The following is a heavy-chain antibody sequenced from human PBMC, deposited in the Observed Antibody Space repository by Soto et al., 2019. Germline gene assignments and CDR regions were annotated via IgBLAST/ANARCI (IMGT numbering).Heavy chain of an antibody. Sequence: GGSLRLSCAASGFTFSSYWMSWVRQAPGKGLEWVANIKQDGSEKYYVDSVKGRFTISRDNAKNSLYLQMNSLRAEDTAVYYCARDRGGSYYGDYYYYYGMDVGGQGTTVTVSS. CDR3: ARDRGGSYYGDYYYYYGMDV. V-gene: IGHV3-7*03. J-gene: IGHJ6*02. CDR2: IKQDGSEK. D-gene: IGHD1-26*01. CDR1: GFTFSSYW.